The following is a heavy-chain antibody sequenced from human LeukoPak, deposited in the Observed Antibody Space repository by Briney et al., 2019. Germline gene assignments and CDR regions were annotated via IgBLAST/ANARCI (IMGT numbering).Heavy chain of an antibody. J-gene: IGHJ4*02. D-gene: IGHD2-2*01. V-gene: IGHV4-34*01. CDR3: ARGRHCSSTSCYYFDY. CDR2: INHSGST. Sequence: MSGGSLRLSCAASGFTFSSYWMSWIRQPPGKGLEWIGEINHSGSTNYNPSLKSRVTISVDTSKNQFSLKLSSVTAADTAVYYCARGRHCSSTSCYYFDYWGQGTLVTVSS. CDR1: GFTFSSYW.